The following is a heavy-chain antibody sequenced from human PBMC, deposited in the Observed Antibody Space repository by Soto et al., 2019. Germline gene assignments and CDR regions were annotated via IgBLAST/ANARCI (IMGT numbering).Heavy chain of an antibody. CDR1: ASTFSTFA. V-gene: IGHV3-23*01. CDR2: ISTNGGTT. J-gene: IGHJ6*02. D-gene: IGHD3-3*01. Sequence: GGSLRLSCAASASTFSTFAVSWLRQAPGKGLEWVSAISTNGGTTAYADSVKGRFTISRDNSKNSLYLQMNSLRAEDTAVYYCARDLYGFWSGYYYYYGMDVWGQGTTVTVSS. CDR3: ARDLYGFWSGYYYYYGMDV.